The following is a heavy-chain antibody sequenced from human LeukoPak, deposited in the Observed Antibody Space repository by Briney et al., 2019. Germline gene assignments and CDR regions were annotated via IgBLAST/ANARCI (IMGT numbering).Heavy chain of an antibody. J-gene: IGHJ4*02. CDR3: ARVAYSSGWYKGGFDY. CDR2: IKHDGST. CDR1: GGSFSGDF. V-gene: IGHV4-34*01. Sequence: KPSETLSLTCAVYGGSFSGDFWSWLRQSPGKGLEWIGEIKHDGSTTYNPSLKSRVTISVDTSKNQFSLKLSSVTAADTAVYYCARVAYSSGWYKGGFDYWGQGTLVTVSS. D-gene: IGHD6-19*01.